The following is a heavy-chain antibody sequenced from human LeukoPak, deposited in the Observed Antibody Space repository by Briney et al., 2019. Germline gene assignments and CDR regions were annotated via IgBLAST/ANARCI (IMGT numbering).Heavy chain of an antibody. CDR3: AKETPYYDSSGYWVWFDP. CDR2: IRYDGSNK. D-gene: IGHD3-22*01. J-gene: IGHJ5*02. Sequence: PGRSLRLSCAASGFTFSSYAMHWVRQAPGKGLEWVAFIRYDGSNKYYADSVKGRFTISRDNSKNTLYLQMNSLRAEDTAVYYCAKETPYYDSSGYWVWFDPWGQGTLVTVSS. CDR1: GFTFSSYA. V-gene: IGHV3-30*02.